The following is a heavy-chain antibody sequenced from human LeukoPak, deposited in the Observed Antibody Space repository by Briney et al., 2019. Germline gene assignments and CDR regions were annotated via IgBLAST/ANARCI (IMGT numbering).Heavy chain of an antibody. CDR3: AKEGYDYVWGSYRYSPYYYYGMDV. CDR2: ILYDGSNK. V-gene: IGHV3-30*18. D-gene: IGHD3-16*02. J-gene: IGHJ6*02. CDR1: GFTFSSYG. Sequence: SGGGVVQPGRSLRLSCAASGFTFSSYGMHWVRQAPGKGLEWVAVILYDGSNKYYADSVKGRFTISRDNSKNKLYLQMNSLRAEDTAVYYCAKEGYDYVWGSYRYSPYYYYGMDVWGQGTTVTVSS.